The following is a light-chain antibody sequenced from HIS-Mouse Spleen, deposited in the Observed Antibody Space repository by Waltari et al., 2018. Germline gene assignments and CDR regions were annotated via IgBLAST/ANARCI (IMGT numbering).Light chain of an antibody. CDR2: GNS. V-gene: IGLV1-40*01. CDR3: QSYDSSLSGVV. CDR1: SSNIGAGYV. Sequence: QSVLTQPPSVSGAPGQRVTISCTGSSSNIGAGYVVHWYQQLPGTAPKLPIYGNSNRPSGVPDRFSGSKSGTSASLAITGLQAEDEANYYCQSYDSSLSGVVFGGGTKLTVL. J-gene: IGLJ2*01.